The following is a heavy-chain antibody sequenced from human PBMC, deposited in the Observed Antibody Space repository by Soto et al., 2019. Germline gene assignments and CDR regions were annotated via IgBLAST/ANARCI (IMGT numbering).Heavy chain of an antibody. J-gene: IGHJ5*02. D-gene: IGHD6-6*01. Sequence: GASVKVSGKASGYTFTSYYMHCVRQAPGQGLEWMGIIDPSGGSTSYAQKFQGRVTMTRDTSTSTVYMELSSLRSEDTAVYYCARDDRPLEYSSSSVWFDPWGQGTLVTVSS. CDR3: ARDDRPLEYSSSSVWFDP. CDR1: GYTFTSYY. V-gene: IGHV1-46*01. CDR2: IDPSGGST.